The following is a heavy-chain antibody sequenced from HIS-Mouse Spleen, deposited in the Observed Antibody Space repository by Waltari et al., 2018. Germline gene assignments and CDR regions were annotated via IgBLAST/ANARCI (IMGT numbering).Heavy chain of an antibody. J-gene: IGHJ4*02. CDR3: ARALIAAFDY. V-gene: IGHV4-34*01. D-gene: IGHD6-13*01. Sequence: QVQLQQWGAGLLKPSETLSLTCAVHGGSFSGYYWSWIRQPPGKGLEWIGEINHSGSTNYNPSLKSRVTISVDTSKNQFSLKLSSVTAADTAVYYCARALIAAFDYWGQGTLVTVSS. CDR1: GGSFSGYY. CDR2: INHSGST.